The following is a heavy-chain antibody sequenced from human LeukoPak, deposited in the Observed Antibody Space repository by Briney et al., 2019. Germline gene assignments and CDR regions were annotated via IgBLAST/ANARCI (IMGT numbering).Heavy chain of an antibody. CDR1: GGSISSYY. V-gene: IGHV4-59*01. CDR2: IYYSGST. J-gene: IGHJ5*02. CDR3: ARDSSGWYRWFDP. Sequence: SETLSLTCTVSGGSISSYYWSWIRQPPGKGLEWIGSIYYSGSTNYNPSLRSRVTISVDTSKNQFSLKLSSVTAADTAVYYCARDSSGWYRWFDPWGQGTLVTVSS. D-gene: IGHD6-19*01.